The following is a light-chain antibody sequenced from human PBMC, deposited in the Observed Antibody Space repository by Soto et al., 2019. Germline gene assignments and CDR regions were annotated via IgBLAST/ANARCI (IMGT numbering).Light chain of an antibody. CDR3: MQSTHGPLT. J-gene: IGKJ1*01. V-gene: IGKV2-30*02. CDR2: KVS. Sequence: DVVMTQSPLSLPVTLGKPASISCRSSQSLVHSDGNTYLNWVQQSPGQTPRRLINKVSNRDSGVPDRFSGSGSGTGFRLKINRVEAEEVGVSYFMQSTHGPLTFGPGTKGDI. CDR1: QSLVHSDGNTY.